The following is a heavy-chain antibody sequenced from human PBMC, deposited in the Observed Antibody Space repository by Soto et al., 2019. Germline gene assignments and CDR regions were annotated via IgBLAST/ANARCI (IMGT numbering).Heavy chain of an antibody. CDR1: GFTFSRYT. Sequence: QVQLVESGGGVVQPGRSLRLSCAASGFTFSRYTMHWVRQAPGKGLEWMAFISDDGNNKYYADSVKGQSTISRDNSKNTLYLQMNSLRTEDTAVYYCARDDEGGSDCDLGYWGQGTLVTVSS. CDR3: ARDDEGGSDCDLGY. CDR2: ISDDGNNK. J-gene: IGHJ4*02. D-gene: IGHD3-10*01. V-gene: IGHV3-30-3*01.